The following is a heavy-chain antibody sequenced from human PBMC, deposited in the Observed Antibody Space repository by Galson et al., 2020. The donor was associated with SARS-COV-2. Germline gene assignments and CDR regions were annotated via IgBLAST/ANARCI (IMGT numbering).Heavy chain of an antibody. CDR2: ISGSGGST. D-gene: IGHD4-17*01. V-gene: IGHV3-23*01. CDR1: GFTFSSYA. CDR3: ARLHDYGDPQTYYYYYGMDV. Sequence: GESLKISCAASGFTFSSYAMSWVRRAPGKGLEWVSAISGSGGSTYYADSVKGRFTISRDNSKNTLYLQMNSLRAEDTAVYYCARLHDYGDPQTYYYYYGMDVWGQGTTVTVSS. J-gene: IGHJ6*02.